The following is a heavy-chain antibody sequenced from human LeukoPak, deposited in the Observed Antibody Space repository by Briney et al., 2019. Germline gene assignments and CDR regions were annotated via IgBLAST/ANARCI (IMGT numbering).Heavy chain of an antibody. D-gene: IGHD3-22*01. J-gene: IGHJ6*03. CDR3: TRGSIAYYYMDV. Sequence: SETLSLTCTVSGGSISSYYWSWIRQPPGKGLEWIGNIYYSGSTNYNLSLKSRVTISVDTSKNQFSLKLSSVTAADTAVYYCTRGSIAYYYMDVWGKGTTVTISS. CDR1: GGSISSYY. CDR2: IYYSGST. V-gene: IGHV4-59*01.